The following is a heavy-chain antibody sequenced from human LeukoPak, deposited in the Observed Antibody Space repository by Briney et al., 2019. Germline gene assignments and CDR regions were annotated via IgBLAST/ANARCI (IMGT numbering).Heavy chain of an antibody. V-gene: IGHV4-4*07. Sequence: PSETLSLTCTVSGGSISSYYWSWIRQPAGKGLEWIGRIYSSGSTYYNPSLKSRVTMSVDTSKSQFSLKLSSVTAADTAVYYCARDSRVRGFDYWGQGTLVTVSS. J-gene: IGHJ4*02. D-gene: IGHD2-2*01. CDR2: IYSSGST. CDR1: GGSISSYY. CDR3: ARDSRVRGFDY.